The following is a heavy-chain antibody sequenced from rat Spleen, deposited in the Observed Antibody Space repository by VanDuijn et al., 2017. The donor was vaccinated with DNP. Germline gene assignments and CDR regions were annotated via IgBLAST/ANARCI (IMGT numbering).Heavy chain of an antibody. V-gene: IGHV5-7*01. D-gene: IGHD1-11*01. CDR2: ISYDGNRI. CDR1: GFNFNDHW. J-gene: IGHJ3*01. CDR3: ASGYGGFDY. Sequence: EVKLVESGGGLVQPGRSLKVSCAASGFNFNDHWMGWVRQAPKEGLECVSIISYDGNRIYYRDSVKGRFTISRDNAKSTLYLQMDTLRSEDTATYYCASGYGGFDYWGQGTLVTVSS.